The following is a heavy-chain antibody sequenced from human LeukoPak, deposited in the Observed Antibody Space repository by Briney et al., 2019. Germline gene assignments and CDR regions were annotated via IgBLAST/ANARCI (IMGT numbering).Heavy chain of an antibody. CDR1: GDSISSSSFF. CDR3: ARGLEVRARVGYHYYMDV. Sequence: SETLSLTCTVSGDSISSSSFFWGWIRQPPGKGLEWIGAVYSENTYYNPSLKGRVSISVDTSKNQFSLTMSSVTAADTAVYFCARGLEVRARVGYHYYMDVWGKGTTVTVSS. D-gene: IGHD1-26*01. CDR2: VYSENT. J-gene: IGHJ6*03. V-gene: IGHV4-39*07.